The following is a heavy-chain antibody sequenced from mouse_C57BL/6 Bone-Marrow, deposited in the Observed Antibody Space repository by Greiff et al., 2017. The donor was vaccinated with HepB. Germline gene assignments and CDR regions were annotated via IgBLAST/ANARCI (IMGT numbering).Heavy chain of an antibody. D-gene: IGHD2-4*01. J-gene: IGHJ3*01. V-gene: IGHV6-3*01. CDR2: IRLKSDNYAT. CDR3: TVYYDYDAWFAY. Sequence: EVKLVESGGGLVQPGGSMKLSCVASGFTFSNYWMNWVRQSPEKGLEWVAQIRLKSDNYATHYAESVKGRFTISRDDSKSSVYLQMNNLRAADTGIYYCTVYYDYDAWFAYWGQGTLVTVSA. CDR1: GFTFSNYW.